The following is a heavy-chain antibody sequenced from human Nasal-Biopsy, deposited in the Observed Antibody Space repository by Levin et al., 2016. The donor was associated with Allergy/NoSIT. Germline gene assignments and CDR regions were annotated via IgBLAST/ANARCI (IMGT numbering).Heavy chain of an antibody. CDR3: AREPGLGHGGRGPLTPWLDC. V-gene: IGHV4-4*02. CDR1: GGSISNTNW. D-gene: IGHD4-23*01. J-gene: IGHJ4*02. Sequence: SETLSLTCSVSGGSISNTNWWSWLRQPPGKGLEWIGEIWHSGSTNYNPSLKSRVTISVDKSKNQFSLKLNSVTAADTAVYYCAREPGLGHGGRGPLTPWLDCWGQGTLVSVSS. CDR2: IWHSGST.